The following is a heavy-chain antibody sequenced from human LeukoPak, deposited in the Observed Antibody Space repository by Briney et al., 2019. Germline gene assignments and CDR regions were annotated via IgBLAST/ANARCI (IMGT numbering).Heavy chain of an antibody. D-gene: IGHD6-19*01. CDR2: IYHSGST. J-gene: IGHJ4*02. CDR1: GYSNSSGYY. V-gene: IGHV4-38-2*02. CDR3: ARDSSGWYKDY. Sequence: SETLSLTCAVSGYSNSSGYYWGWIRQPPGKGLEWIGSIYHSGSTYYNPSLKSRVTISVDTSKNQFSLKLSSVTAADTAVYYCARDSSGWYKDYWGQGTLVTVSS.